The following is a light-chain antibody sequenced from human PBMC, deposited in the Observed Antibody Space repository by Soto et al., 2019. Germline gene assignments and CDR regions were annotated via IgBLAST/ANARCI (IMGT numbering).Light chain of an antibody. CDR1: SSNIGAGYD. CDR3: QSYDSSLSGSGV. Sequence: QSVLTQPPSVSGAPGQRVTISCTWSSSNIGAGYDVHWYQQLPGTAPKLLIYGNSNRPSGVPDRFSGSKSGTSASLAITGLQAEDEADYYCQSYDSSLSGSGVFGTGTKLTDL. J-gene: IGLJ1*01. CDR2: GNS. V-gene: IGLV1-40*01.